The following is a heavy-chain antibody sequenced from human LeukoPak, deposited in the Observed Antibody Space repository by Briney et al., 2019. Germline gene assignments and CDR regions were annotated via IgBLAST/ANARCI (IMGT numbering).Heavy chain of an antibody. V-gene: IGHV4-39*07. D-gene: IGHD6-13*01. J-gene: IGHJ4*02. CDR2: IYYSGST. CDR1: GGSISSSSYY. Sequence: SETLSLTCTVSGGSISSSSYYWGWVRQPPGKGLEWIGSIYYSGSTYYNPSLKSRVTISVATSTNQFSLKLSSVTAADMAVYYCARPAIAAAGRYFDYWGQGTLVTVSS. CDR3: ARPAIAAAGRYFDY.